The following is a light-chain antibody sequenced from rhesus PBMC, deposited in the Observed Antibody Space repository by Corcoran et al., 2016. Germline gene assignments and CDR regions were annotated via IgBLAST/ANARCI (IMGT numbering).Light chain of an antibody. CDR2: KAS. V-gene: IGKV1-21*01. J-gene: IGKJ1*01. CDR1: QGISSW. CDR3: QQCTHSTWT. Sequence: DIQMTQSPSSLSASVGDKVTITCRASQGISSWLAWYQQKQGEAPKLLIYKASSLQSGGPSRFSGSGSGTDCTITINSRQPEDFATYYCQQCTHSTWTFGQGTKVEIK.